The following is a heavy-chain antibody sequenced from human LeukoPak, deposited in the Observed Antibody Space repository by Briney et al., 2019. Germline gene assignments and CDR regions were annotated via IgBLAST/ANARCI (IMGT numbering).Heavy chain of an antibody. CDR1: SGSISSYY. CDR3: ARGDPGFPFDP. J-gene: IGHJ5*02. V-gene: IGHV4-59*01. CDR2: IYYSGST. D-gene: IGHD1-1*01. Sequence: PSETLSLTCTVSSGSISSYYWSWIRQPPGKGLEWIGYIYYSGSTNYNPSLKSRVTISVDTSKNQFSLKLSSVTAADTAVYYCARGDPGFPFDPWGQGTLVTVSS.